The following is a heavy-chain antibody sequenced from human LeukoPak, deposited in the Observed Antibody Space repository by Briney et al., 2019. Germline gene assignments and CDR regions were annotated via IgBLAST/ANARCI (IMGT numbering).Heavy chain of an antibody. CDR3: ARLGYCSSTSCLHLDAFDI. D-gene: IGHD2-2*01. J-gene: IGHJ3*02. V-gene: IGHV4-38-2*01. CDR2: IYHSGST. CDR1: GFTFSSYA. Sequence: PGGSLRLSCAASGFTFSSYAMSWVRQAPGKGLEWIGSIYHSGSTYFNPSLKSRVTISVDTSKNQFSLKLSSVTAADTAVYYCARLGYCSSTSCLHLDAFDIWGQGTMVTVSS.